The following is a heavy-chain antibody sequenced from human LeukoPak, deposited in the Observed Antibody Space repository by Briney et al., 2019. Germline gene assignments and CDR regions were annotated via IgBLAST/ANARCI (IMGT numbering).Heavy chain of an antibody. CDR1: AFSFYEYG. V-gene: IGHV3-20*04. J-gene: IGHJ3*01. D-gene: IGHD3-22*01. CDR3: GGAPFYYDGSGGAFDV. CDR2: INWIGGST. Sequence: SGGSLRLSCAAYAFSFYEYGTSWARQAPGKGLEWVSGINWIGGSTGYADSVKGRFTISRDNAKNSLYLQMNSLRAEDTALYYCGGAPFYYDGSGGAFDVWGQRTMVTVSS.